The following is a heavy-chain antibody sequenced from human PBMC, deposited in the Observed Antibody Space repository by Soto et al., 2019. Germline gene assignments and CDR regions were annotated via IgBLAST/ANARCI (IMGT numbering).Heavy chain of an antibody. CDR3: ARAGIENKTHTSXXGIWXXXYXXXXXXXXYYGMDV. V-gene: IGHV3-7*04. CDR2: IKQDGSEK. J-gene: IGHJ6*02. D-gene: IGHD3-16*01. CDR1: GFTFSSYW. Sequence: EVQLVESGGGLVQPGGSLRLSCAASGFTFSSYWMSWVRQAPXKGLEXVANIKQDGSEKYYVDSVKGRFTISRDNAKNSLYLQMNSLRAEDTAVYYCARAGIENKTHTSXXGIWXXXYXXXXXXXXYYGMDVWGQGTTVTVSS.